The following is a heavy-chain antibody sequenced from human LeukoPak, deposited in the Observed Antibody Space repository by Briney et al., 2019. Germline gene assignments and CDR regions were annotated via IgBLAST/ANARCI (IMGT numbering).Heavy chain of an antibody. V-gene: IGHV4-39*01. Sequence: PSETLSLTCTVFVGSISGGRYSWGWIRQPPGKGLEWIGNINFGGRTYYNPSLKSRVTISIDPSKNQFSLELNSVTAADTAIYHCARLVPEAISRDFDYWGQGILVTVSS. CDR1: VGSISGGRYS. D-gene: IGHD2-2*02. CDR2: INFGGRT. J-gene: IGHJ4*02. CDR3: ARLVPEAISRDFDY.